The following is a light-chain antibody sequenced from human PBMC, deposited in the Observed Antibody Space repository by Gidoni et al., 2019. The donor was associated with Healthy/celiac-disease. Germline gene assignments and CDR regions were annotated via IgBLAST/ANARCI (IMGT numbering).Light chain of an antibody. CDR1: SSTIGSNY. CDR3: AAWDDSLSAWV. Sequence: QSVLTQPPSASGTPGQRVTISCSGSSSTIGSNYVYWYPQLPGTAPKLLIYRNNQRPSGVPDRFSGSKSGTSASLAISGLRSEDEADYYCAAWDDSLSAWVFGGGTKLTVL. J-gene: IGLJ3*02. V-gene: IGLV1-47*01. CDR2: RNN.